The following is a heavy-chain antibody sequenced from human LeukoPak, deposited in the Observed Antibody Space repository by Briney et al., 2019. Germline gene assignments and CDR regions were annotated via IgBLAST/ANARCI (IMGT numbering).Heavy chain of an antibody. J-gene: IGHJ4*02. D-gene: IGHD5-18*01. CDR3: AKDSGVDTAMATDY. CDR2: ISYDGSNK. CDR1: GFTFSSYG. Sequence: GGSLRLSCAASGFTFSSYGMLWLRPAPGKGLEWVAVISYDGSNKYYADSVKGRFTISRDNSKNTLYLQMNSLRAEDTAVYYCAKDSGVDTAMATDYWGQGTLVTVSS. V-gene: IGHV3-30*18.